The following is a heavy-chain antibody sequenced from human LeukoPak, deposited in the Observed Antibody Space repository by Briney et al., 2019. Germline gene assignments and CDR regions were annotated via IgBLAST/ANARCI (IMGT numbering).Heavy chain of an antibody. CDR2: TIPIFGTA. CDR1: GGTFSSYA. CDR3: ARAGYYDSSGYSILYYYYCMDV. V-gene: IGHV1-69*05. J-gene: IGHJ6*03. Sequence: SVKVSCKASGGTFSSYAISWVRQAPGQGLEWMGGTIPIFGTANYAQKFQGRVTITTDESTSTAYMELSSLRSEGTAVYYCARAGYYDSSGYSILYYYYCMDVWGKGTTVTVSS. D-gene: IGHD3-22*01.